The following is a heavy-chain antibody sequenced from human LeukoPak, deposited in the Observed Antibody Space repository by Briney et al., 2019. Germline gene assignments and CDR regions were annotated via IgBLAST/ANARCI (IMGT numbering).Heavy chain of an antibody. CDR1: GGSISSYY. D-gene: IGHD5-24*01. CDR2: IYYSGST. J-gene: IGHJ6*03. CDR3: ARVGRDGYNYYYYYYMDV. Sequence: SETLSLTCTVSGGSISSYYWSWIRQPPGKGLEWIGYIYYSGSTNYNPSLKSRVTISVDTSKNQFSLKLSSVTAADTAVYYCARVGRDGYNYYYYYYMDVWGKGTTVNVSS. V-gene: IGHV4-59*01.